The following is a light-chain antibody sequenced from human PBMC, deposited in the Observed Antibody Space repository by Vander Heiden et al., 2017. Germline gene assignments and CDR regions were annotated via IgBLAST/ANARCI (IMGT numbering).Light chain of an antibody. CDR3: QQYYTGPT. J-gene: IGKJ2*01. Sequence: EIVMTQSPGTLSMSPGESATLSCRASQSVSNNLAWYQQKPGQAPRLLMFGASSRATGIPGRFSGSGSGTDFTLTISSLQSEDIAVYYCQQYYTGPTFGQGTKLEIK. V-gene: IGKV3-15*01. CDR2: GAS. CDR1: QSVSNN.